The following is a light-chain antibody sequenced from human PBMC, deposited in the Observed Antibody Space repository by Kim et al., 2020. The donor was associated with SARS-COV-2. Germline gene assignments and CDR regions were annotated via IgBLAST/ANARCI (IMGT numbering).Light chain of an antibody. V-gene: IGLV2-8*01. Sequence: QSALTQPPSASGSPGQSVTISCTGTSSDVGGYSFVSWYQQRPGKVPKLMIYEVSKRPSGVPDRFSGSKSGNTASLTVSGLQAEDEADYYCSSYAGSNNWIFGGGTQLTVL. J-gene: IGLJ2*01. CDR1: SSDVGGYSF. CDR3: SSYAGSNNWI. CDR2: EVS.